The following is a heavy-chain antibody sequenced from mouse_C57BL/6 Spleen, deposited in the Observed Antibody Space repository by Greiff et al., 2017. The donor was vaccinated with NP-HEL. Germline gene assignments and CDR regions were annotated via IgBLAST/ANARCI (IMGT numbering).Heavy chain of an antibody. CDR1: GYTFTSYW. D-gene: IGHD2-3*01. J-gene: IGHJ4*01. V-gene: IGHV1-55*01. Sequence: QVQLQQPGAELVKPGASVKMSCKASGYTFTSYWITWVKQRPGQGLEWIGDIYPGSGSTNYNEKFKSKATLTVDTSSSTAYMQLSSLTSEDSAVYYCARRDYDGYYVDAMDYWGQGTSVTVSS. CDR2: IYPGSGST. CDR3: ARRDYDGYYVDAMDY.